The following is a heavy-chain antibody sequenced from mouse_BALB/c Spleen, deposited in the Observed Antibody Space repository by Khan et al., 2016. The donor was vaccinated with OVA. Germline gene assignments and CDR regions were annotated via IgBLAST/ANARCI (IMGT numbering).Heavy chain of an antibody. CDR3: ARAKNADYSEAMDY. J-gene: IGHJ4*01. Sequence: QVQLKESGPGLVAPSQSLSITCTVSGFSLTGYGVNWVRQPPGKGLEWLGMIWGDGSTDYNSAFIYRLSITKDKSKSHVFLKMNNLQTDDTARDKCARAKNADYSEAMDYWGQGNSVTVSS. V-gene: IGHV2-6-7*01. D-gene: IGHD2-13*01. CDR2: IWGDGST. CDR1: GFSLTGYG.